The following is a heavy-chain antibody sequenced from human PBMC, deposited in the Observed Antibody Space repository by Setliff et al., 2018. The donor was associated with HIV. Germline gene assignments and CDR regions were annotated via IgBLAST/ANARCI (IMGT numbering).Heavy chain of an antibody. CDR3: ARGRLLWSGSYYYYYMDV. J-gene: IGHJ6*03. Sequence: GGSLRLSCTASGFTFSNYWMHWVRQAPGKGLDWLAVLWFDGKNRKYAASVKGRFTISRDNSKNTLYLQMNSLKTEDTAVYYCARGRLLWSGSYYYYYMDVWGKGTTVTVSS. D-gene: IGHD3-10*01. CDR1: GFTFSNYW. V-gene: IGHV3-33*04. CDR2: LWFDGKNR.